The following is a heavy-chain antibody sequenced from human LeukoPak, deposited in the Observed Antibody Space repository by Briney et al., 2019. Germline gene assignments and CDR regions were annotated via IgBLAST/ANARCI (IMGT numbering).Heavy chain of an antibody. J-gene: IGHJ4*02. CDR2: ISYSGST. Sequence: PSETLSLTCTVSGGSISSYYWSWIRQPPGKGLEWIACISYSGSTKYNPSLKSRVTISVDTSKNQLSLKLSSVTAADTALYYCARRPGDTSGYYFDYWGQGTLVTVSS. V-gene: IGHV4-59*12. D-gene: IGHD3-22*01. CDR1: GGSISSYY. CDR3: ARRPGDTSGYYFDY.